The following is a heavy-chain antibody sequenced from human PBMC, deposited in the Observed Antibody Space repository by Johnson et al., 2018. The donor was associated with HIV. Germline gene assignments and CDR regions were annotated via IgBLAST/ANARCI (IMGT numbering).Heavy chain of an antibody. V-gene: IGHV3-30*14. CDR1: GFTFSSYA. CDR3: AKGRYGGAFDI. J-gene: IGHJ3*02. CDR2: ISYDGSNK. D-gene: IGHD5-18*01. Sequence: QVQLVESGGGVVQPGRSLRLSCAASGFTFSSYAMHWVRQAPGKGLEWVAVISYDGSNKYYADSVKGRFTISRDNAKNTLYLQMNSLRAEDMAVYYCAKGRYGGAFDIWGQGTMVTVSS.